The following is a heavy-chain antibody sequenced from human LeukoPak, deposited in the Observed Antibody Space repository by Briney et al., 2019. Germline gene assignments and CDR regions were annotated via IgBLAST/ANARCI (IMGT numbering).Heavy chain of an antibody. J-gene: IGHJ4*02. CDR3: ASLSDPYSSEDY. D-gene: IGHD6-19*01. CDR2: MNPNSGNT. Sequence: GASAKVSCKASGYTFTSYDINWVRQATGQGLEWMGWMNPNSGNTGYAQKFQGRVTMTRNTSISTAYMELSSLRSEDTAVYYCASLSDPYSSEDYWGQGTLVTVSS. CDR1: GYTFTSYD. V-gene: IGHV1-8*01.